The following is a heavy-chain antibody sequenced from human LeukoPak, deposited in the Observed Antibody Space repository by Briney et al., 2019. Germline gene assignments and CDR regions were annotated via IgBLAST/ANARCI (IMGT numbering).Heavy chain of an antibody. V-gene: IGHV3-23*01. J-gene: IGHJ4*02. D-gene: IGHD2-2*01. CDR3: AKVTGGYCSSTSCPHFDY. CDR1: GFTFSSYA. CDR2: ISGSGGST. Sequence: GGSLRLSCAASGFTFSSYAMSWVRQAPGNGLEWVSAISGSGGSTYYADSVNGRFTISRDNSKNTLYLQMNSLRAEDTAVYYCAKVTGGYCSSTSCPHFDYWGQGTLVTVSS.